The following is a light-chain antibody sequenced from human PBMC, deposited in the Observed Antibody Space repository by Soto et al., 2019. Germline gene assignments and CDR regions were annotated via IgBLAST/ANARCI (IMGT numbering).Light chain of an antibody. V-gene: IGKV3-20*01. CDR1: QSVSSSY. Sequence: EIVLTQSPGTLSLSPGERATLSCRASQSVSSSYLAWYQQKPGQAPRLLIYGASSRATGIPDRFSGSGSGTDFTLTISRLEPEDFAVYYCQQYGIRGTFGQGTKVEIK. CDR3: QQYGIRGT. CDR2: GAS. J-gene: IGKJ1*01.